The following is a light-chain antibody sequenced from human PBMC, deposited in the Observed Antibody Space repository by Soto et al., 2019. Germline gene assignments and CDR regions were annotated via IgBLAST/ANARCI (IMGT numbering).Light chain of an antibody. CDR3: QQSYSTPQA. CDR1: QSISSY. J-gene: IGKJ5*01. V-gene: IGKV1-39*01. Sequence: DIQITHSPSSLSASVGDRVNITCRRSQSISSYLNWYQQKPGKAPKLLIYAASSLQSGVPSRFSGSGSGTDFTLTISSLQPEDFATYYCQQSYSTPQALGQGTRLEIK. CDR2: AAS.